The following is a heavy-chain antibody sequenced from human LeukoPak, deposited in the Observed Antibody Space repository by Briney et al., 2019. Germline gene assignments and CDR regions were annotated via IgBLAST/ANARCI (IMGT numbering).Heavy chain of an antibody. V-gene: IGHV4-59*08. Sequence: PSETLSLTCTVSGGSISSYYWSWIRQPPGKGLEWIGYIYYSGSTNYNPSLKSRVTISVDTSKNQFSLKLSSVTAADTAVYYCARLPRGYSYGGFDYWGQGTLVTVSS. J-gene: IGHJ4*02. CDR3: ARLPRGYSYGGFDY. CDR1: GGSISSYY. CDR2: IYYSGST. D-gene: IGHD5-18*01.